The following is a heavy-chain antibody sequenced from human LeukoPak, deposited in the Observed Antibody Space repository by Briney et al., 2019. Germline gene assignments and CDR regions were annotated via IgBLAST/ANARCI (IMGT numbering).Heavy chain of an antibody. D-gene: IGHD6-6*01. CDR1: GYTFTKSG. V-gene: IGHV1-18*01. CDR3: ARGRGVYASSSTTFDY. Sequence: APVKVSCKASGYTFTKSGITWVRQAPGQGLEWMGWISPYNGNINYAQKLQDRVTMTTDTSTSTAYMELRSLRSDDTAVYYCARGRGVYASSSTTFDYWGQGTLVTVSS. J-gene: IGHJ4*02. CDR2: ISPYNGNI.